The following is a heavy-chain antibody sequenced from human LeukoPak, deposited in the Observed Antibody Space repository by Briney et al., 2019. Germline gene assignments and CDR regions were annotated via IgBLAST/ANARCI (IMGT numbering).Heavy chain of an antibody. J-gene: IGHJ6*02. CDR3: AKATVTSYYYYYGMDV. V-gene: IGHV3-23*01. CDR1: GFTFSSYA. CDR2: ISGSGGST. D-gene: IGHD4-17*01. Sequence: GGSLRLSCAASGFTFSSYAMHWVRQAPGKGLEWVSAISGSGGSTYYADSVKGRFTISRDNSKNTLYLQMNSLRAEDTAVYYCAKATVTSYYYYYGMDVWGQGTTVTVSS.